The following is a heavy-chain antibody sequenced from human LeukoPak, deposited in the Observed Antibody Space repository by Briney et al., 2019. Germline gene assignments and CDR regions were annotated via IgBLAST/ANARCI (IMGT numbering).Heavy chain of an antibody. CDR1: GFSISNYW. V-gene: IGHV3-7*01. CDR2: IKDDGSDK. D-gene: IGHD3-16*01. CDR3: ARDQSSRPLGY. Sequence: GGSLRLSCAASGFSISNYWMSWVRQAPGKGQEWVANIKDDGSDKYYVDSVKGRFTISRDNAKNSLYLQMNSLRVEDTAVYYCARDQSSRPLGYWGQGTLVTVFS. J-gene: IGHJ4*02.